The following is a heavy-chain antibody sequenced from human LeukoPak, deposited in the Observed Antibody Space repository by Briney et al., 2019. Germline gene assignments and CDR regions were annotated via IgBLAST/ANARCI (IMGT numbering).Heavy chain of an antibody. J-gene: IGHJ5*02. CDR3: VRGGYYDSSGRGGFDP. V-gene: IGHV1-69*05. CDR2: IIPIFGTA. Sequence: GASVKVSCKASGGTFSSYAISWVRQAPGQGLEWMGGIIPIFGTANYAQKFQGRVTITTDESTSTAYMELSSLRSEDTAVYYCVRGGYYDSSGRGGFDPWGQGTLVTVSS. CDR1: GGTFSSYA. D-gene: IGHD3-22*01.